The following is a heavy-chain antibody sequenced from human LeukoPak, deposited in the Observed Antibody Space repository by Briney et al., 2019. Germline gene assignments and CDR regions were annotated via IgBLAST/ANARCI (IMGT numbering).Heavy chain of an antibody. CDR3: ARVRYSYGYSRSTGNWFDP. J-gene: IGHJ5*02. Sequence: SETLSLTCIVSGGSISSGGYYWSWIRQHPGKGLEWIGYIYYSGSTYYNPSLKSRVTISVDTSKNQFSLKLSSVTAADTAVYYCARVRYSYGYSRSTGNWFDPWGQGTLVTVSS. CDR2: IYYSGST. CDR1: GGSISSGGYY. V-gene: IGHV4-31*03. D-gene: IGHD5-18*01.